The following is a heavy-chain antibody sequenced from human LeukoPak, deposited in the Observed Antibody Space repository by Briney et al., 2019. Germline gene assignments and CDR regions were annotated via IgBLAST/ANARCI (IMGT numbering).Heavy chain of an antibody. V-gene: IGHV4-39*01. CDR2: IYYSGST. D-gene: IGHD6-19*01. CDR3: ARHASVDGNWPRPLDY. Sequence: SETLSLTCTVSGGPISSSPYYWGWIRQPPGKGLKWIENIYYSGSTYYNPSLKTRVTISVDTSKNQFSLKLTSVTAADTAVYYCARHASVDGNWPRPLDYWGQGSLVTVSS. CDR1: GGPISSSPYY. J-gene: IGHJ4*02.